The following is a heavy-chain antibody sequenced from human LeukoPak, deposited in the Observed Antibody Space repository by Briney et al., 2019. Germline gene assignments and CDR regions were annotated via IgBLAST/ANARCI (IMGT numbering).Heavy chain of an antibody. CDR2: ISSSGSTI. V-gene: IGHV3-11*01. J-gene: IGHJ1*01. D-gene: IGHD2-15*01. Sequence: GGSLRLSCAASGFTFSDYYMSWIRQAPGKGLEWVSYISSSGSTIYYADSVKGRFTNSRDNAKNSLYLQMNSLRAEDTAVYYCARIEGPYCSGGSCYSEHFQHWGQGTLVTVSS. CDR3: ARIEGPYCSGGSCYSEHFQH. CDR1: GFTFSDYY.